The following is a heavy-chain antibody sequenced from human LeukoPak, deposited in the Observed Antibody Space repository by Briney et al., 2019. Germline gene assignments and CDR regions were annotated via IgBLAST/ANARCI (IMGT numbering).Heavy chain of an antibody. V-gene: IGHV3-48*02. CDR2: ISGSSSTI. CDR1: GFTFSSYS. Sequence: GGSLRLSCAASGFTFSSYSMNWVRQAPGKGLEWASYISGSSSTIYYADSVKGRFTISRDNAKNSLYLQMNRLRDEDTAVYYCARDRPGYSSSWYSDYWGQGTLVTVSS. CDR3: ARDRPGYSSSWYSDY. J-gene: IGHJ4*02. D-gene: IGHD6-13*01.